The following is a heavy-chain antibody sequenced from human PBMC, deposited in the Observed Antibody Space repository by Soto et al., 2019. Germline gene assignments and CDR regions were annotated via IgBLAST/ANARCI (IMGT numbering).Heavy chain of an antibody. D-gene: IGHD3-16*01. CDR2: IIPIFGTA. J-gene: IGHJ4*02. V-gene: IGHV1-69*01. CDR3: ASAAGGGPFDY. CDR1: GGTFSSYA. Sequence: QVQLVQSGAEVKKPGSSVKVSCKASGGTFSSYAISWVRQAPGQGLEWMGGIIPIFGTANYAQKFQGRVTMPADDPTTTAYGGRGSRGSEDRAFYYGASAAGGGPFDYGGK.